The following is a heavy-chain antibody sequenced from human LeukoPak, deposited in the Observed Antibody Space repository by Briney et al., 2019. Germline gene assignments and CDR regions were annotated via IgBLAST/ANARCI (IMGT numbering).Heavy chain of an antibody. J-gene: IGHJ4*02. CDR1: GGTFSSYA. CDR2: IIPIFGTA. V-gene: IGHV1-69*13. Sequence: SVKVSCKASGGTFSSYAISWVRQSPGQGLEWMGGIIPIFGTANYAQKFQGRVTITADESTSTAYMELSSLRSEDTAVYYCATRTMDQKRFDYWGQGTLVTVSS. CDR3: ATRTMDQKRFDY. D-gene: IGHD4/OR15-4a*01.